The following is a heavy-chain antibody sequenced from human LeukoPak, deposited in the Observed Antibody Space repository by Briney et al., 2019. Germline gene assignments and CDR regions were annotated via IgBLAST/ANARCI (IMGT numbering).Heavy chain of an antibody. V-gene: IGHV1-69*13. CDR1: GYTFTSYG. D-gene: IGHD3-3*01. Sequence: ASVKVSCKASGYTFTSYGISWVRQAPGQGLEWMGGIIPIFGTANYAQKFQGRVTITADESTSTAYMELSSLRSEDTAVYYCARDSGIFGVVNYFDYWGQGTLVTVSS. J-gene: IGHJ4*02. CDR2: IIPIFGTA. CDR3: ARDSGIFGVVNYFDY.